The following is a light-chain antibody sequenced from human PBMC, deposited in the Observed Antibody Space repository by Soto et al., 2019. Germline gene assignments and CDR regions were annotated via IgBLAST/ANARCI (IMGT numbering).Light chain of an antibody. J-gene: IGLJ1*01. V-gene: IGLV1-47*01. CDR1: SSNIGSNY. CDR3: AAWDDSLSV. CDR2: RNN. Sequence: QSVLTQPPSASGTPGQRVTISCSGSSSNIGSNYVYWYQQLPGTAPKLLIYRNNQRPSAVPDRFSGSKSGTSASLAISGLRSEDEADYYCAAWDDSLSVFGTGTKVTVL.